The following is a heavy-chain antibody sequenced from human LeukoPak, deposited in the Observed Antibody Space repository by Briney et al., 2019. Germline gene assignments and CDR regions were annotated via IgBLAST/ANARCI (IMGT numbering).Heavy chain of an antibody. CDR2: INPNSGGT. D-gene: IGHD6-13*01. J-gene: IGHJ4*02. CDR1: GYAFTGSS. Sequence: ASVKVSCKASGYAFTGSSIHWVRQAPGQGLEWMGWINPNSGGTNYAQKFQGRITMTRDTSITTAYMELSRLTSDDTAVYYCACGTRSSWYYFDFWGQGTLVTVSS. V-gene: IGHV1-2*02. CDR3: ACGTRSSWYYFDF.